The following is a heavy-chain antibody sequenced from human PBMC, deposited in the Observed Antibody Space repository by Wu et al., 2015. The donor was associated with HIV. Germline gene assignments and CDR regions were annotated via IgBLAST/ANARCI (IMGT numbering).Heavy chain of an antibody. CDR3: AMRSRIGNMEAFDV. CDR2: INPSGGSV. Sequence: QVQLVQSGAEVKKPGASVQVSCKTSGYTFTNYHIHWVRQAPGQGLEWMGVINPSGGSVSYAQRFQSRVTMTRDTSTRTIYMGLSRLRSEDTAIYYCAMRSRIGNMEAFDVWGQGTMVIVSS. J-gene: IGHJ3*01. V-gene: IGHV1-46*03. D-gene: IGHD1/OR15-1a*01. CDR1: GYTFTNYH.